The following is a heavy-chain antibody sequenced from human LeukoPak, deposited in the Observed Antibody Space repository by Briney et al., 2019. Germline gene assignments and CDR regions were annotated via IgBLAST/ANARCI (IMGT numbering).Heavy chain of an antibody. V-gene: IGHV4-59*01. CDR1: GGSISSYY. CDR3: ARYRAAGIDY. CDR2: IYYSGST. D-gene: IGHD6-13*01. J-gene: IGHJ4*02. Sequence: SETLSLTRTVSGGSISSYYWSWIRQPPGKGLEWIGYIYYSGSTNYNPSLKSRVTISVDTSKNQFSLKLSSVTAADTAVYYCARYRAAGIDYWGQGTLVTVSS.